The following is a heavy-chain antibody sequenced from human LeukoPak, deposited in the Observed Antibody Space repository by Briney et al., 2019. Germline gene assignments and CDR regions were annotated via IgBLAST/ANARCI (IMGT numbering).Heavy chain of an antibody. Sequence: GGSLRLSCAASGFTFSNYAMSWVRQAPGKGLEWVSGISGSGGSTYYADSVKGRFTISRDNSKNTLYLQMNSLTDEDTAIYYCAKKWGVGTTTLDYFDYWGQGTLVTVSS. CDR1: GFTFSNYA. V-gene: IGHV3-23*01. CDR3: AKKWGVGTTTLDYFDY. CDR2: ISGSGGST. D-gene: IGHD1-26*01. J-gene: IGHJ4*02.